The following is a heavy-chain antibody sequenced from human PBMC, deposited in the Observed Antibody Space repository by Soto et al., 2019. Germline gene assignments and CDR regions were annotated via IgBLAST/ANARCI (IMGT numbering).Heavy chain of an antibody. CDR2: ISYDGSNK. CDR3: AKDLPLRY. CDR1: GLTFGSYG. Sequence: GGSLRPSCAALGLTFGSYGMHWVRQAPGKGLEWVAVISYDGSNKYYADSVKGRFTISRDNSKNTLYLQMNSLRAEDTAVYYCAKDLPLRYWGQGTLVTVSS. J-gene: IGHJ4*02. V-gene: IGHV3-30*18.